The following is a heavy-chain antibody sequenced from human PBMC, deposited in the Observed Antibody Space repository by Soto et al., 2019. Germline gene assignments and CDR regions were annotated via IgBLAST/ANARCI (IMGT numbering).Heavy chain of an antibody. CDR2: IRAYNGNT. J-gene: IGHJ4*02. CDR3: AGYSSGYFDY. Sequence: QVQLVQSGAEVKKPGASVKVSCKASGYTFTSYGISWVRQAPGQGVEWMGWIRAYNGNTNYAQKRQGRVTMTTDTTTSTTNVELRSHRFDDTAVYYCAGYSSGYFDYWGQGTLVTVSS. D-gene: IGHD3-22*01. V-gene: IGHV1-18*01. CDR1: GYTFTSYG.